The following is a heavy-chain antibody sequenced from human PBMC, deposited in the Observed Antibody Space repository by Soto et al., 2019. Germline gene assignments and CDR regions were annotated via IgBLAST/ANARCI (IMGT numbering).Heavy chain of an antibody. CDR1: GGSISSDDYY. CDR2: IYYTGRT. J-gene: IGHJ4*02. Sequence: QVQLQESGPGLVQPSQTLSLTCSVSGGSISSDDYYWTWIRQPPGEGLEWIGYIYYTGRTSSTPSLESRVTISIDTSKNQFSLKLSSVSAADTAVYYCAREGSSSPEYFDFWGPETLVTVSS. CDR3: AREGSSSPEYFDF. D-gene: IGHD2-15*01. V-gene: IGHV4-30-4*01.